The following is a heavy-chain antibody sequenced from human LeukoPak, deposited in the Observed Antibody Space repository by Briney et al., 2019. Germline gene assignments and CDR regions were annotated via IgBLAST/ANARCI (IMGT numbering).Heavy chain of an antibody. CDR2: INQDGSAQ. CDR3: ALNYYGSGDYGMDV. J-gene: IGHJ6*02. D-gene: IGHD3-10*01. Sequence: GGSLRLSCAASGFTSSSYWMNWVRQAPGKGLEWVANINQDGSAQHYVDSVKGRFTISRDNAKNSLYLQMNSLRAEDTALYYCALNYYGSGDYGMDVWGQGTTVTVSS. CDR1: GFTSSSYW. V-gene: IGHV3-7*03.